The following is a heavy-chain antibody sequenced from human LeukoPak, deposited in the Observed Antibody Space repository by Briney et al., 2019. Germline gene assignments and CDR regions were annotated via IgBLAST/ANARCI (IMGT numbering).Heavy chain of an antibody. CDR3: ARATMVRGLVFDY. Sequence: SETLSLTCTVSGGSISSGGYYWSWIRQHPGKGLEWIGYIYYSGSTYYNPSLKSRVTISVDTSKNQFSLKLSSVTAADTAVYYCARATMVRGLVFDYWSQGTLVTVSS. CDR2: IYYSGST. D-gene: IGHD3-10*01. J-gene: IGHJ4*02. CDR1: GGSISSGGYY. V-gene: IGHV4-31*03.